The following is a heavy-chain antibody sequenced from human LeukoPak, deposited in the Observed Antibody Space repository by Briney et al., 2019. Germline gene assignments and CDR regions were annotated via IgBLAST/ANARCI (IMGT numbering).Heavy chain of an antibody. V-gene: IGHV3-15*01. J-gene: IGHJ4*02. CDR3: TRVNSQYYYYYDSSGYYLDY. D-gene: IGHD3-22*01. Sequence: TGGSLRLSCAASGFTFSDAWMSWVRQAPGKGLEWVSRIKSNTNGGTTDYAAPVQGRFTISRDDSKSIAYLQMNSLKTEDTAVYYCTRVNSQYYYYYDSSGYYLDYWGQGTLVTVSS. CDR2: IKSNTNGGTT. CDR1: GFTFSDAW.